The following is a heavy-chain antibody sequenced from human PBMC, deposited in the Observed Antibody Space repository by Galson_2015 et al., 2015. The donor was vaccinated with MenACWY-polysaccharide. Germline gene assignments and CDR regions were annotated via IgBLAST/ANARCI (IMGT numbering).Heavy chain of an antibody. D-gene: IGHD6-19*01. V-gene: IGHV1-8*01. CDR1: GYTFTSYD. Sequence: SVKVSCKASGYTFTSYDINWVRQAPGQGLEWMGWMNPNSGNTGYPQKFQGRVTMTRNTSISTAYMELSSLRSEDTAVYYCARGIAPEGIAVAKVLNDYWGQGTLVTVSS. J-gene: IGHJ4*02. CDR2: MNPNSGNT. CDR3: ARGIAPEGIAVAKVLNDY.